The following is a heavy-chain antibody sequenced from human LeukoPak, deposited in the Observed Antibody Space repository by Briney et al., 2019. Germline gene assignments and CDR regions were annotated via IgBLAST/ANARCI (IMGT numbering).Heavy chain of an antibody. Sequence: GGSLRLSCAASGFTFSTHAMTWVRQAPGKGLEWVSAISSSGGTTYYADSVKGRFTISRDNSKSTLFLQMNSLRAEDTAVYYCAKDWGYWGQGTLVTVSS. CDR1: GFTFSTHA. V-gene: IGHV3-23*01. CDR3: AKDWGY. CDR2: ISSSGGTT. D-gene: IGHD3-16*01. J-gene: IGHJ4*02.